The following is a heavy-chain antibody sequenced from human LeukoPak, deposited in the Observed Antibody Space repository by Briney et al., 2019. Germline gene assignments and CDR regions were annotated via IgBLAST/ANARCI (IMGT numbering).Heavy chain of an antibody. CDR3: ARDPAGDGYNQWYFDY. D-gene: IGHD5-24*01. V-gene: IGHV1-46*01. Sequence: ASVKVSCKASGYTFTSYYMHWVRQAPGQGLEWMGIINPSGGSTSYAQKFQGRVTMTRDTSTSTVYMELSSLRSEDTAVYYCARDPAGDGYNQWYFDYWGRGTLVTVSS. J-gene: IGHJ4*02. CDR1: GYTFTSYY. CDR2: INPSGGST.